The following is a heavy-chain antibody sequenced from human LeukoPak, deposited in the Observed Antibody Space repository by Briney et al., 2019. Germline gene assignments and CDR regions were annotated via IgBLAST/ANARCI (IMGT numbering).Heavy chain of an antibody. J-gene: IGHJ2*01. CDR1: GGSLSGYY. CDR2: IYYSGST. Sequence: SETLSLTCTVSGGSLSGYYYNWIRQPPGKGLGWIGYIYYSGSTNYNPSLKSRVTISLDTSKNQFSLKLSSVTTADTAVYYCARSVVTLYWYFDLWGRGTLVTVSS. V-gene: IGHV4-59*01. CDR3: ARSVVTLYWYFDL. D-gene: IGHD4-23*01.